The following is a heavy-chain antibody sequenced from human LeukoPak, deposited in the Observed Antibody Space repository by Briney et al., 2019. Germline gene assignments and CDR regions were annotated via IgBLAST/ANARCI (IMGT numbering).Heavy chain of an antibody. CDR1: GYSFTSHW. V-gene: IGHV5-51*01. J-gene: IGHJ4*02. D-gene: IGHD2-15*01. Sequence: GESLKISCKGSGYSFTSHWIGWVRQMPGKGLEWMGIIYPGDSDTRYSPSFQGQVTISADKSISTAYLQWSSLKASDTAMYYCARPGYCSGGSCYFDYWGQGTLVTVSS. CDR2: IYPGDSDT. CDR3: ARPGYCSGGSCYFDY.